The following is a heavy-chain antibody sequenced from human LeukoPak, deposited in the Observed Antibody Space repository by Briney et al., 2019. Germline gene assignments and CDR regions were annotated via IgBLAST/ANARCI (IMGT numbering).Heavy chain of an antibody. Sequence: PGESLKLSCAGSGYTFSNYCMSWVRQGPGKGLEWIAHSSANDRHTWYAQSVEGRFFISRDNSMRTVYLQMNSLRASDTGRYYCAKYLYRRVYPLWGRGTLVTV. D-gene: IGHD3-16*01. CDR3: AKYLYRRVYPL. V-gene: IGHV3-23*01. CDR2: SSANDRHT. CDR1: GYTFSNYC. J-gene: IGHJ4*02.